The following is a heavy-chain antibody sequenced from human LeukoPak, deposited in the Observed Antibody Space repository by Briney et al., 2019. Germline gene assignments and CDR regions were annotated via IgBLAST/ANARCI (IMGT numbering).Heavy chain of an antibody. D-gene: IGHD1-26*01. Sequence: GGSLRLSCAASGFTFSHYAMHWVRQAPGKGLEWVAVISYDGSNKYYGDSVKGRFTISRDNSKNTLYLQMNSLRAEDTAVYYCAGSSWYSGSYQGRNYFDYWGQGTLVTVSS. V-gene: IGHV3-30*07. CDR3: AGSSWYSGSYQGRNYFDY. J-gene: IGHJ4*02. CDR2: ISYDGSNK. CDR1: GFTFSHYA.